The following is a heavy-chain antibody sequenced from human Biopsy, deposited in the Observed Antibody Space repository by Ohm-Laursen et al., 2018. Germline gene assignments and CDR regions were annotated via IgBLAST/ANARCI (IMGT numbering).Heavy chain of an antibody. V-gene: IGHV4-4*07. CDR3: AGSRGHYFNGLDV. Sequence: TLSLTCSVSGASMTDYFWSWIWQPAGKGLEWIGRAYPSRTTYYNPSLKGRVTISIDASKNQLSLKVTSVTAADTAVFYCAGSRGHYFNGLDVWGQGTTVIVSS. CDR2: AYPSRTT. D-gene: IGHD3-10*01. J-gene: IGHJ6*02. CDR1: GASMTDYF.